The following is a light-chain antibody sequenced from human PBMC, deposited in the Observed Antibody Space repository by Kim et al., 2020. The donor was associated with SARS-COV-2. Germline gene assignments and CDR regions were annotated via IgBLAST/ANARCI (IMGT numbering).Light chain of an antibody. CDR1: SLRSYY. V-gene: IGLV3-19*01. CDR3: NSRDSSGNRV. J-gene: IGLJ3*02. CDR2: GKN. Sequence: VALGQTVRNTCQGDSLRSYYASWYQQKPGQAPVLVIYGKNNRPSGIPDRFSGSSSGNTASLTITGAQAEDEADYYCNSRDSSGNRVFGGGTQLTVL.